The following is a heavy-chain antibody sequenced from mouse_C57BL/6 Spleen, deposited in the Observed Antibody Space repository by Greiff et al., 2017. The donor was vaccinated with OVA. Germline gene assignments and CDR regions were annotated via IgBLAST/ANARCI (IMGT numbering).Heavy chain of an antibody. J-gene: IGHJ2*01. CDR3: TTYGGGDY. Sequence: VQLQQSGAELVRPGASVKLSCTASGFNIKDDYMHWVKQRPEQGLEWIGWIDPENGDTEYASKFQGKATITADTSSNTAYLRLSSLTSEDTAVYYCTTYGGGDYWGQGTTLTVSS. D-gene: IGHD1-1*02. CDR1: GFNIKDDY. CDR2: IDPENGDT. V-gene: IGHV14-4*01.